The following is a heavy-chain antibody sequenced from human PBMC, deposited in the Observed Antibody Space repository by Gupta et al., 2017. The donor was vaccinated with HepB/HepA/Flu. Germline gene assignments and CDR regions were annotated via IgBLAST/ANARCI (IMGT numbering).Heavy chain of an antibody. CDR3: ARDSRKNWFDP. CDR1: AYSFTGYY. CDR2: INCNAGDT. V-gene: IGHV1-2*02. J-gene: IGHJ5*02. Sequence: QVQLVQSGDEVKQPGASVKVSCRASAYSFTGYYIHWVRRAPGQGYEWMGWINCNAGDTRYAQKFQDRVTMTRDTSTNTVYMELTSLRVDDTALYFCARDSRKNWFDPWGQGTPVTISS.